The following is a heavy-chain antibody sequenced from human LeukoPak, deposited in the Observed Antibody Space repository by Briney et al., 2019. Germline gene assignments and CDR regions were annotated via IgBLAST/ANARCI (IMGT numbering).Heavy chain of an antibody. V-gene: IGHV4-34*01. CDR3: ARALAAAVIN. D-gene: IGHD6-13*01. CDR1: GGSFSGHF. CDR2: ITHRGSI. Sequence: SETLSLTCGVFGGSFSGHFYSWIRQSPGKGLEWIGEITHRGSINYNPSLKSRVAMSVDTSKNHFSLNLTSVTAADNGIYYCARALAAAVINGGQGTLVTVSS. J-gene: IGHJ1*01.